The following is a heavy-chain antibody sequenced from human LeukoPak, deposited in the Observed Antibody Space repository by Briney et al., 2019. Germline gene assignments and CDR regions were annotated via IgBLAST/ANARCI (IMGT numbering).Heavy chain of an antibody. CDR3: ARGPTYYYDSSGYSNWFDP. CDR2: IIPIFGTA. V-gene: IGHV1-69*05. CDR1: GGTFSSYA. Sequence: KVSCKASGGTFSSYAISWVRQAPGQGLEWMGRIIPIFGTANYAQKFQGRVTITTDESTSTAYMELSSLRSEDTAVYYCARGPTYYYDSSGYSNWFDPWGQGTLVTVSS. D-gene: IGHD3-22*01. J-gene: IGHJ5*02.